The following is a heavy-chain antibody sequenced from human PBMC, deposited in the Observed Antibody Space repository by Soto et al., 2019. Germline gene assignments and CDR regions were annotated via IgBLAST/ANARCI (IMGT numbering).Heavy chain of an antibody. Sequence: GGSLRLPCAASGFTFSSYSMNWVRQAPGKGLEWVSSISSSSSYIYYADSVKGRFTISRDNAKNSLYLQMNSLRAEDTAVYYCAVLISSNGYDYWGQGTLVTVSS. D-gene: IGHD2-8*01. V-gene: IGHV3-21*01. J-gene: IGHJ4*02. CDR1: GFTFSSYS. CDR3: AVLISSNGYDY. CDR2: ISSSSSYI.